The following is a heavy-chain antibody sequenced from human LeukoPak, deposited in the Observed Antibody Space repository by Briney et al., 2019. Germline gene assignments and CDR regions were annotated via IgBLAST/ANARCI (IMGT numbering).Heavy chain of an antibody. D-gene: IGHD4-17*01. Sequence: PGGPLRLSCAASGFTFSSYAMSWVRQAPGKGLEWVSAISGSGGSTYYADSVKGRFTISRDNSKNTLYLQMNSLRAEDTAVYYCAKYRGYGDVYYFDYWGQGTLVTVSS. CDR1: GFTFSSYA. V-gene: IGHV3-23*01. CDR2: ISGSGGST. J-gene: IGHJ4*02. CDR3: AKYRGYGDVYYFDY.